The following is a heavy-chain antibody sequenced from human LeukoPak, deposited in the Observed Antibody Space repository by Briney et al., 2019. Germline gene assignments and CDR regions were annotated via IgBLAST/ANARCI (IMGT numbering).Heavy chain of an antibody. J-gene: IGHJ6*02. V-gene: IGHV4-4*09. D-gene: IGHD3-22*01. CDR3: ARDRYYDSSGYLSYGMDV. CDR2: ISTSGNT. CDR1: GGSISGYY. Sequence: SETLSLTCTVSGGSISGYYLNWIRQPPGKGLEGIVYISTSGNTNYNPSLKSRVTISVDTSRKRFSLKLSSVTAADTAVYYCARDRYYDSSGYLSYGMDVWGQGTTVTVSS.